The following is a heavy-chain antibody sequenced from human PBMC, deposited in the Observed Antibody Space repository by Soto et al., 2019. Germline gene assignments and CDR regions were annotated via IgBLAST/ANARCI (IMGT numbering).Heavy chain of an antibody. Sequence: GSLRLPCSASGFTFSNYWMTWIRQAPGKGLEWVANIKEDGSEKHYVDSVKGRFTISRDNAKNSLYLQMNSLRVEDTAVYFCSRDVVVGAKALNYWGQGALVTVYS. CDR3: SRDVVVGAKALNY. J-gene: IGHJ4*02. CDR1: GFTFSNYW. D-gene: IGHD2-15*01. V-gene: IGHV3-7*01. CDR2: IKEDGSEK.